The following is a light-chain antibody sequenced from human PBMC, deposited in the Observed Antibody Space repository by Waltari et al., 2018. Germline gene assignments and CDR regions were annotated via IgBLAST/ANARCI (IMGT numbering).Light chain of an antibody. CDR1: SSDVGGYNY. CDR3: SSYAGSNNFVV. Sequence: QSALPQPPSASGSPGQSVTISCTGTSSDVGGYNYVSWYQQHPGKAPKLMIYEVSKWPSGVPDRFSRSKSGNPASLTVSGLQAEDEADYDCSSYAGSNNFVVFGGGTKLTVL. V-gene: IGLV2-8*01. J-gene: IGLJ2*01. CDR2: EVS.